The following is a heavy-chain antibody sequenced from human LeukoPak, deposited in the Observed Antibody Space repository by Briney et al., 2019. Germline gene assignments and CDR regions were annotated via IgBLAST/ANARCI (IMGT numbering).Heavy chain of an antibody. Sequence: PGGSLRLSCEASGFTFDDYTMHWVRQAPGKGLEWVSLISWDGGSTYYADSVKGRFTISRDNSKNSLYLQMNSLRTEDTALYYCAKDMAAMVQSYGMDVWGQGTTVTVSS. D-gene: IGHD5-18*01. V-gene: IGHV3-43*01. CDR2: ISWDGGST. J-gene: IGHJ6*02. CDR1: GFTFDDYT. CDR3: AKDMAAMVQSYGMDV.